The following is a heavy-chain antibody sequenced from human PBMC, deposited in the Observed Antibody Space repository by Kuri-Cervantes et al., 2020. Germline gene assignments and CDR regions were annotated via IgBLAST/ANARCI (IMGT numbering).Heavy chain of an antibody. CDR2: IIPIFGTA. Sequence: SVKVSCKASGYTFTSYAISWVRQAPGQGLEWMGGIIPIFGTANYAQKFQGRVTITADKSTSTAYMELSSLRSEDTAVYYCARERGGDFWSGYYDYWGQGTLVTVSS. CDR3: ARERGGDFWSGYYDY. V-gene: IGHV1-69*06. CDR1: GYTFTSYA. D-gene: IGHD3-3*01. J-gene: IGHJ4*02.